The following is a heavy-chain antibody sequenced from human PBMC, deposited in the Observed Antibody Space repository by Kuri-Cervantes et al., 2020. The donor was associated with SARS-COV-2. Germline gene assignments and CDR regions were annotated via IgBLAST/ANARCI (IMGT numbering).Heavy chain of an antibody. J-gene: IGHJ1*01. CDR1: GYIFNSFG. CDR2: ISTYNGDT. V-gene: IGHV1-18*04. Sequence: ASVKVSCKASGYIFNSFGITWVRQAPGQGLEWMGWISTYNGDTEYAQKFQGRVTMTTDTLRTTAFMELRSLRSDDTAVYYCASRYCSSTSCREYFQHWGQGTLVTVYS. D-gene: IGHD2-2*01. CDR3: ASRYCSSTSCREYFQH.